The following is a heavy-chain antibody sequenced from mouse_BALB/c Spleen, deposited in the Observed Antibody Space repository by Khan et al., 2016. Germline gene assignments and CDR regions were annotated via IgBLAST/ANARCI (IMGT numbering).Heavy chain of an antibody. Sequence: EMELVESGGGLVQPGGSLKLSCAASGFTFSSYGMSWVRQTPDKRLELVATINSNGGSTYYPDSVKGRFTISRDNAKNTLYLQMSSLMSEDTARYYCARGGYGYHYFDYWGQGTTLTVSS. V-gene: IGHV5-6-3*01. CDR3: ARGGYGYHYFDY. D-gene: IGHD1-2*01. CDR2: INSNGGST. CDR1: GFTFSSYG. J-gene: IGHJ2*01.